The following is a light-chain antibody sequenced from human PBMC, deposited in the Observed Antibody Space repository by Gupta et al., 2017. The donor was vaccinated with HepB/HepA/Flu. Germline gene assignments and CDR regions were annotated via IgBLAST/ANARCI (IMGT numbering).Light chain of an antibody. V-gene: IGKV3-11*01. CDR3: QHRSNWPHT. J-gene: IGKJ4*01. Sequence: EIVLTQSPATLSLSPGERATLSCRASQSVSSYLAWYQQKPGQAPRLLIYDASNRATGLPARFSGSGSATXFTLTIXSLEPQDFAVYYCQHRSNWPHTFGXGTKVEIK. CDR2: DAS. CDR1: QSVSSY.